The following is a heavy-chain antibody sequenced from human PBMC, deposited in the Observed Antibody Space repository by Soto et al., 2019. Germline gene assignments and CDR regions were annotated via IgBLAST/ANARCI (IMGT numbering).Heavy chain of an antibody. D-gene: IGHD4-4*01. J-gene: IGHJ4*02. Sequence: ASVKVSCKVSGYTLTELSMHWVRQAPGKGLEWMGGFDPEDGETIYAQKFQGRVTMTEDTSTDTAYMELSSLRSEDTAVYYCATSTRATDGNSFDYWGQGTLVTVSS. CDR2: FDPEDGET. CDR3: ATSTRATDGNSFDY. V-gene: IGHV1-24*01. CDR1: GYTLTELS.